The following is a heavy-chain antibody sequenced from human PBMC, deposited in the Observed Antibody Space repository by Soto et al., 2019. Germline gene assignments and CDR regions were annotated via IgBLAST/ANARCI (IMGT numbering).Heavy chain of an antibody. CDR1: GGSISNSNYY. Sequence: QLQLQESGPGLVKPSETLSLTCTVSGGSISNSNYYWGCIRQPPGKGLAWIGSIYYTGNTYYNPSLNSRVTISVDTFTNRFSRFLGSVTAADTVVYFCEGHSAWLLLSYYWGQGTLFTVSS. CDR2: IYYTGNT. V-gene: IGHV4-39*01. D-gene: IGHD3-22*01. J-gene: IGHJ4*02. CDR3: EGHSAWLLLSYY.